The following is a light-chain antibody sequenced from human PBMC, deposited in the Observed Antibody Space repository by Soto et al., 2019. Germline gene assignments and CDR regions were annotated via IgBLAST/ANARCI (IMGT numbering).Light chain of an antibody. J-gene: IGLJ3*02. CDR3: CTYAGSFHQ. CDR1: NSDVGNYNF. V-gene: IGLV2-11*01. CDR2: DVT. Sequence: QSALTQPRSVSGSPGQAVTISCTGTNSDVGNYNFVSWYQHHPGKALKLMIYDVTKRPSGVPDRFSGSKSGNTASLTISGLQPEDEADYYCCTYAGSFHQFGGGTKLTVL.